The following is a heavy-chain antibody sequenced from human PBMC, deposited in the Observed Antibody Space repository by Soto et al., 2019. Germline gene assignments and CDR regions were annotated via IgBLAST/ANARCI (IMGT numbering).Heavy chain of an antibody. CDR1: GFTLCSHA. D-gene: IGHD2-2*01. J-gene: IGHJ4*02. Sequence: GGGPRLSCAASGFTLCSHALSWGRPAPGEGVECVSAISGSGGSTYYADSVKGRFTISRDNSKNTLYLQMNSLRAEDTAVYYCAKDGIGYCISTSCYSVDYWGQGTLVTVSS. CDR2: ISGSGGST. CDR3: AKDGIGYCISTSCYSVDY. V-gene: IGHV3-23*01.